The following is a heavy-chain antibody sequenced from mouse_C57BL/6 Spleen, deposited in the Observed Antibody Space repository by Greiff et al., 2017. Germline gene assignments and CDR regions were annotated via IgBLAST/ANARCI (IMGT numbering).Heavy chain of an antibody. V-gene: IGHV1-82*01. CDR2: IYPGDGDT. J-gene: IGHJ4*01. CDR3: AREGVFYYYAMDY. CDR1: GYAFSSSW. Sequence: FQLQQSGPELVKPGASVKISCKASGYAFSSSWMNWVKQRPGKGLEWIGRIYPGDGDTNYNGKFKGKATLTADKSSSTAYMQLSSLTSEDSAVYFCAREGVFYYYAMDYWGQGTSVTVSS.